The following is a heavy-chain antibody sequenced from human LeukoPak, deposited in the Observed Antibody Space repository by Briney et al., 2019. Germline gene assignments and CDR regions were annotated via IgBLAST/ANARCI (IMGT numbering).Heavy chain of an antibody. J-gene: IGHJ4*02. CDR2: ISVDGNNK. CDR1: GFTFSGYV. V-gene: IGHV3-30*18. Sequence: GGSLRLSCAASGFTFSGYVMHWVRQAPGKGLEWVAVISVDGNNKYYGDSVKGRFTISRDNSKNTLYLQINSLRPEDTAVYYCAKTGLVATRFFDYWGQGTLVTVSS. CDR3: AKTGLVATRFFDY. D-gene: IGHD5-12*01.